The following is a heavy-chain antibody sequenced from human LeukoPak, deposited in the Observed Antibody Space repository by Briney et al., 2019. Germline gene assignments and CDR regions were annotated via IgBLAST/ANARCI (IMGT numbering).Heavy chain of an antibody. CDR3: ARRIDYYGPGSYKD. J-gene: IGHJ4*02. CDR1: GGSISSYY. CDR2: INHSGST. D-gene: IGHD3-10*01. Sequence: SETLSLTCTVSGGSISSYYWSWIRQPPGKGLEWIGEINHSGSTNYNPSLKSRVTISVDTSKNQFSLKLSSVTAADTAVYYCARRIDYYGPGSYKDWGQGTLVTVSS. V-gene: IGHV4-34*01.